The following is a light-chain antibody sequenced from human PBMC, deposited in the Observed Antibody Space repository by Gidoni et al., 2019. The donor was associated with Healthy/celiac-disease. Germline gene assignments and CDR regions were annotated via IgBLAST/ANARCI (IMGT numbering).Light chain of an antibody. CDR3: QQFNSYPFT. Sequence: AIQLTQSPSSLSASVGDRVTITCRASQGISSALAWYQQKPGKAPKLLIYDASSLESGVPSRFSGSGSETDFTLTISSLQPEDFATYYCQQFNSYPFTFXPXTKVDIK. CDR1: QGISSA. V-gene: IGKV1-13*02. CDR2: DAS. J-gene: IGKJ3*01.